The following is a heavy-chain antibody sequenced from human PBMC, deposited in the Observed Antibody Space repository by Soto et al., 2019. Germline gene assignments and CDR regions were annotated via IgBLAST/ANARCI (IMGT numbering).Heavy chain of an antibody. J-gene: IGHJ4*02. Sequence: GGSLRLSCAASGFTVSSYWMSWVRQAPGKGLDWVANIKQDGSEKYYVDSVKGRFTISRDNAKNSLYLQMNSLRVEDTAVYYCARDLRLGGGNDYWGQGTLVTVSS. D-gene: IGHD3-16*01. CDR1: GFTVSSYW. V-gene: IGHV3-7*05. CDR2: IKQDGSEK. CDR3: ARDLRLGGGNDY.